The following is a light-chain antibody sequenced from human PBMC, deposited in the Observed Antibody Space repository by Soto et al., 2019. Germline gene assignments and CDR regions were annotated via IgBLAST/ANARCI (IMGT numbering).Light chain of an antibody. J-gene: IGKJ1*01. CDR1: QSVSSS. V-gene: IGKV3-15*01. Sequence: EIVMTQSPATLSVSPGERATLSCRASQSVSSSLAWYQQKPGQAPRLLIYGASTRATGIPARFSGSGSGKEFTLTISSRQSEYFAVYYCQQYNNWPQTFGQGTKVEI. CDR2: GAS. CDR3: QQYNNWPQT.